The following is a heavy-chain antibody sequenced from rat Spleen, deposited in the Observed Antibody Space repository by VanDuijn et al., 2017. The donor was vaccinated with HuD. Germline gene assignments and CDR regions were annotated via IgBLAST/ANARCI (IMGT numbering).Heavy chain of an antibody. CDR1: GFTFSNYG. J-gene: IGHJ2*01. Sequence: EVQLVESGGGLVQPGRSLKLSCAASGFTFSNYGMAWVRQAPTKGLEWVATISYDGSSTYYRDSVKGRFTISRDNAKSTLYLQMDSLRSEDTATYYCARHVRRVSLYFDYWGQGVMVTVSS. V-gene: IGHV5-29*01. CDR2: ISYDGSST. D-gene: IGHD1-11*01. CDR3: ARHVRRVSLYFDY.